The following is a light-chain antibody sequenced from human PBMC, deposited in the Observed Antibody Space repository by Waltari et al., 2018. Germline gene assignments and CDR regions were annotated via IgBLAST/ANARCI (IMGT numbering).Light chain of an antibody. CDR1: QGIGIF. CDR3: QQLHTYPPWT. J-gene: IGKJ1*01. CDR2: SAS. V-gene: IGKV1-9*01. Sequence: DVQLTQSPSFVSASVGVRVTITCRASQGIGIFLAWYQPKPGTAPKLLIFSASTLQTGVPSRFSGSGSWTDFTLTISNLQPEDFATYYCQQLHTYPPWTFGPGTRVEMK.